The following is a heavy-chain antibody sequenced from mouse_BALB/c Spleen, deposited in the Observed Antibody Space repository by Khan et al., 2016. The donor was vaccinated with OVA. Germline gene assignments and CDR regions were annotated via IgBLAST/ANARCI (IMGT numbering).Heavy chain of an antibody. V-gene: IGHV1-7*01. CDR3: ARRGLRWDFDY. CDR1: GYTFINYW. Sequence: VQLQESGAELAKPGASVKMSCKASGYTFINYWILWVKQRPGQGLEWIGYINPSTGYTEYNQNFKDKATLTADKSSSTAYMELSSLTSEDSSVYYCARRGLRWDFDYWGQGSTLTVGS. J-gene: IGHJ2*01. CDR2: INPSTGYT. D-gene: IGHD1-1*01.